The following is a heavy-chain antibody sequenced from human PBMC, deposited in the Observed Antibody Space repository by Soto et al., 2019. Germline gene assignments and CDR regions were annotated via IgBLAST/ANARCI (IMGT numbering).Heavy chain of an antibody. V-gene: IGHV3-66*04. Sequence: VGSLRLSCAASGFTVSSNYMSWVRQAPGKGLEWASVIYSGGSTYYADSVKGRFTISRDNSKNTLYLQMNSLRAEDTAVYYCARPITGTTRNAFDIWGQGTMVTVSS. CDR3: ARPITGTTRNAFDI. CDR2: IYSGGST. D-gene: IGHD1-7*01. CDR1: GFTVSSNY. J-gene: IGHJ3*02.